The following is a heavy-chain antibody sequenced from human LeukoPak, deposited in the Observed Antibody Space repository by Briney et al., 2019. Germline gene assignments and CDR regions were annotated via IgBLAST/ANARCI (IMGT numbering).Heavy chain of an antibody. D-gene: IGHD2-8*01. J-gene: IGHJ4*02. CDR1: GYTFTGYY. Sequence: ASVKVSCKASGYTFTGYYVHWVRRAPGQGLEWMGWINPNSGGTNYAQKFQGRVTMTRDTSISTAHMELSRLRSDDTAVYYCARYVMGLDFWGQGTLVTVSS. CDR3: ARYVMGLDF. V-gene: IGHV1-2*02. CDR2: INPNSGGT.